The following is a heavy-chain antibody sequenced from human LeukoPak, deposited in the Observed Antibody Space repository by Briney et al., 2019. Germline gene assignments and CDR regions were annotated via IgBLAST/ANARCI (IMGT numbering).Heavy chain of an antibody. CDR2: INHSGST. D-gene: IGHD3-16*01. V-gene: IGHV4-34*01. Sequence: SETLSLTCAVYGGSFSGYYWSWIRQPPGKGLEWIGEINHSGSTNYNPSLKSRVTISVDTSKNQFSLKLSSVTAADTAVYYCARGPATLYYDYVWGSYPEFDYWGQGTLVTVSS. CDR3: ARGPATLYYDYVWGSYPEFDY. J-gene: IGHJ4*02. CDR1: GGSFSGYY.